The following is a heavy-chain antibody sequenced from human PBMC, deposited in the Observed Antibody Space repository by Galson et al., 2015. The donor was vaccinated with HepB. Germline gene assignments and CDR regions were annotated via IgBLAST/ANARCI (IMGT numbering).Heavy chain of an antibody. CDR2: IKSKTDGVTT. D-gene: IGHD2-2*01. CDR3: TTRGEDIVVVPDLFYYYMDV. Sequence: SLRLSCAASGFTFSNAWMSWVRQAPGKGLEWVGRIKSKTDGVTTDYAAPVKGRFTISSAETKKTLYLQMNSLKTGDTAVYYCTTRGEDIVVVPDLFYYYMDVWGKGTPGTVSS. CDR1: GFTFSNAW. J-gene: IGHJ6*03. V-gene: IGHV3-15*01.